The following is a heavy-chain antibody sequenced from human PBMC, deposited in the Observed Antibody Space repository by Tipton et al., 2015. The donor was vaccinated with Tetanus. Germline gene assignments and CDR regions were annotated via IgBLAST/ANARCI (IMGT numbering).Heavy chain of an antibody. J-gene: IGHJ3*02. Sequence: GLVKPSETLSLTCTVSGVTISSSSFYWGWIRQPPGKGLEWIGSIYYSGNTYYNPSLRSRVTMSVDTSKIQFSLMLTSVTASDTAVYYCARLSSSSNDAHTFDIWGQGTMVTVSS. CDR1: GVTISSSSFY. CDR2: IYYSGNT. D-gene: IGHD2-2*01. CDR3: ARLSSSSNDAHTFDI. V-gene: IGHV4-39*01.